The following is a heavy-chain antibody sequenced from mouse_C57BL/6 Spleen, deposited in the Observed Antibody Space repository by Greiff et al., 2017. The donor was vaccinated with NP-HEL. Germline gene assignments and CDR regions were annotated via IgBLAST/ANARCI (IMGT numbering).Heavy chain of an antibody. Sequence: QVQLKQPGAELVRPGSSVKLSCKASGYTFTSYWMDWVKQRPGQGLEWIGNIYPSDSETHYNQKFKDKATLTVDKSSSTAYMQLSSLTSEDSAVYYCTRGYGSSYGDYWGQGTTLTVSS. CDR2: IYPSDSET. CDR1: GYTFTSYW. J-gene: IGHJ2*01. CDR3: TRGYGSSYGDY. V-gene: IGHV1-61*01. D-gene: IGHD1-1*01.